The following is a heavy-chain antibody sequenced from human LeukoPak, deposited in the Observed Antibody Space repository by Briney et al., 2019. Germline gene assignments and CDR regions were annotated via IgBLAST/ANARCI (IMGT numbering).Heavy chain of an antibody. J-gene: IGHJ4*02. D-gene: IGHD3-10*01. CDR1: SYSISSGYY. CDR2: IYQSGST. Sequence: PSETLSLTCAVSSYSISSGYYWGWIRQPPGKGLEWVGIIYQSGSTYYNPSLKSRVTISVGPSNNPFSLKLSSVTAADTAVYYCARRTYGFSPFDYWGQGTLVTVSS. V-gene: IGHV4-38-2*01. CDR3: ARRTYGFSPFDY.